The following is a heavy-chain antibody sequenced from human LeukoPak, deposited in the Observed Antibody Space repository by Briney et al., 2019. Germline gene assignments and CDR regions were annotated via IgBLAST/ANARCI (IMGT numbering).Heavy chain of an antibody. CDR1: GYTFTSYG. J-gene: IGHJ5*02. CDR2: INPSGDTT. V-gene: IGHV1-46*01. CDR3: ARDPCSGGSCYNWFDL. D-gene: IGHD2-15*01. Sequence: VASVKVSCKASGYTFTSYGISWVRQAPGQGLEWMGIINPSGDTTTYAQKFQGRVTMTRDMSTSTVYMELSSLRSEDTAVYYCARDPCSGGSCYNWFDLWGQGTLVTVSS.